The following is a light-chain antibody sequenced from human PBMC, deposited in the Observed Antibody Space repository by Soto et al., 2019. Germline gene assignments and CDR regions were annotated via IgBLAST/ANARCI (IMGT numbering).Light chain of an antibody. CDR3: HQYSSSPAT. CDR2: GAS. V-gene: IGKV3-20*01. Sequence: EIVLTQSPGTLSLSPGESATISCRPSQSVSSNYLAWYQQKPGQAPRLLIYGASNRATGIPDRFSGSGSGTDFTLTISRLEPEDFAVYYCHQYSSSPATFGQGTKVDIK. J-gene: IGKJ1*01. CDR1: QSVSSNY.